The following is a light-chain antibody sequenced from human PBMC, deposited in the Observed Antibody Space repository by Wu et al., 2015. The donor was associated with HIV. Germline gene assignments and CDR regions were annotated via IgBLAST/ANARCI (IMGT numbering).Light chain of an antibody. CDR3: QQYGSSQWS. J-gene: IGKJ1*01. CDR1: QSVTTGN. CDR2: GAS. V-gene: IGKV3-20*01. Sequence: EVVLTQSPGTLSLSPGERATLSCRASQSVTTGNLAWYQQKPGQAPRLLIYGASSRATGIPDRFSGGGSGTDFTLTISGLEPEDFAVYFCQQYGSSQWSFGQGTKVEIK.